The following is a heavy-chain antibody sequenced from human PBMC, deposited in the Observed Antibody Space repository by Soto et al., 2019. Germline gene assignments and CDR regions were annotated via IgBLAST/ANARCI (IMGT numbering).Heavy chain of an antibody. CDR3: ARDPYDSSGYYYGWFDP. CDR2: TYYRSKLYN. D-gene: IGHD3-22*01. CDR1: GDSVSSNSAA. Sequence: SQTLSLTCAISGDSVSSNSAAWNWIRQSPSRGLKWLGRTYYRSKLYNDYAVSVKSRITINPDTSKNQVSLQLNSVTPEDTAVYYCARDPYDSSGYYYGWFDPWGQGTLVTVSS. V-gene: IGHV6-1*01. J-gene: IGHJ5*02.